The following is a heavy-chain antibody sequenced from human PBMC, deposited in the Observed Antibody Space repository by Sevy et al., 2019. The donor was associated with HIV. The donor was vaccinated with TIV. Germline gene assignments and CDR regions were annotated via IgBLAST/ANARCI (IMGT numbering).Heavy chain of an antibody. D-gene: IGHD3-22*01. CDR2: ISYHGSNK. Sequence: GGSLRLSCAASGFAFSSYGMHWVRQAPGKGLEWVAVISYHGSNKHYADSVKGRFTISRDNSKNTLYLQMNSLRAEDTDVYYCAKNYDDSSGYWDGFEIDYWGQGTLVTVSS. J-gene: IGHJ4*02. CDR3: AKNYDDSSGYWDGFEIDY. V-gene: IGHV3-30*18. CDR1: GFAFSSYG.